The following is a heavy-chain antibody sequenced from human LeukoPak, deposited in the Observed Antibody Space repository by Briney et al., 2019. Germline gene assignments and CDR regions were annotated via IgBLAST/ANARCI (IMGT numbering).Heavy chain of an antibody. CDR3: AHSKRGGGYYINAFAV. CDR2: SYSGGNA. D-gene: IGHD1-26*01. Sequence: SETLSLTCTVSGASTSAYYWSWIRQPPGKGLEWIGYSYSGGNANYNPSLKTLVTISIDTSENQFSLRLTSVTAADTAVYFCAHSKRGGGYYINAFAVWGQGTLVTISS. J-gene: IGHJ3*01. CDR1: GASTSAYY. V-gene: IGHV4-59*01.